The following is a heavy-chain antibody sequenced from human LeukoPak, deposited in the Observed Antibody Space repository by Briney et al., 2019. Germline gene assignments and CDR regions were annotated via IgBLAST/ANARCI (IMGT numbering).Heavy chain of an antibody. CDR1: GFTLSNYG. CDR2: IRYDGSDK. D-gene: IGHD1-7*01. V-gene: IGHV3-30*02. Sequence: GGSLRLSCAASGFTLSNYGIHWVRQAPGKGLEWVAFIRYDGSDKSHADSVKGRFTISRDNAKNLVYLQMSSLRAEDTAVYYCARGWNYAFRFDNWGQGTLVTVST. CDR3: ARGWNYAFRFDN. J-gene: IGHJ4*02.